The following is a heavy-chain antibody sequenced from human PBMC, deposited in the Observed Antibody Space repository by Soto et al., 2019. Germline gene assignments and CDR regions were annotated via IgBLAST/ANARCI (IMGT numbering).Heavy chain of an antibody. J-gene: IGHJ4*02. Sequence: VSVKVSCKASGYTFTGYYMHWVRQAPGQGLEWMGWINPNSGGTNYAQKFQGWVTMTRDTSISTAYMELSRLRSDDTAVYYCAREGRALYCSGGSCYLDYWGQGTLVTVSS. V-gene: IGHV1-2*04. CDR2: INPNSGGT. D-gene: IGHD2-15*01. CDR3: AREGRALYCSGGSCYLDY. CDR1: GYTFTGYY.